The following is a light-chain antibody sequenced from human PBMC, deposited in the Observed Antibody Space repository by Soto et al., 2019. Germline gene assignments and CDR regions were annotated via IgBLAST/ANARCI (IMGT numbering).Light chain of an antibody. CDR1: SSDVGAYNY. J-gene: IGLJ2*01. Sequence: QSALTQPRSVSGSPGQSVTISCTGSSSDVGAYNYVSWYRQHPGKPPKLMMYDVSQRPSRVPDRFSGSKSGNTASLTISGLQAEDEADYYCCSYAGGYTFVFGGGTQLTVL. V-gene: IGLV2-11*01. CDR3: CSYAGGYTFV. CDR2: DVS.